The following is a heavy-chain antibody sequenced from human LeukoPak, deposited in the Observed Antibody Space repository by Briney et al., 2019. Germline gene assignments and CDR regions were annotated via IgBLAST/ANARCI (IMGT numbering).Heavy chain of an antibody. CDR3: ASGKYRYGDNWFDP. CDR1: GFTFSSYG. Sequence: PGGSLRLSCAASGFTFSSYGMHWVRQAPGKGLEWVAVIWYDGSNKYYADSVKGRFTISRDNSKNTLYLQMNSLRAEDTAVYYCASGKYRYGDNWFDPWGQGTLVTVSS. J-gene: IGHJ5*02. D-gene: IGHD5-18*01. CDR2: IWYDGSNK. V-gene: IGHV3-33*01.